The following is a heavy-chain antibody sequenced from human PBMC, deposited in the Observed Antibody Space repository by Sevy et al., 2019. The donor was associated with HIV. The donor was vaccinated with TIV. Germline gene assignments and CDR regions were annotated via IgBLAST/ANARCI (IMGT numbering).Heavy chain of an antibody. D-gene: IGHD3-16*01. J-gene: IGHJ3*02. Sequence: GGSLRLSCAASGFTFNIYGMHWVRQAPGKGLEWVAVIWKDGHNKFYADSVRGHFTFSRDNSRSTLSLQMDSLRVEDTAVYYCVREKGPFTAFDIWGQGTMVTV. V-gene: IGHV3-33*04. CDR1: GFTFNIYG. CDR3: VREKGPFTAFDI. CDR2: IWKDGHNK.